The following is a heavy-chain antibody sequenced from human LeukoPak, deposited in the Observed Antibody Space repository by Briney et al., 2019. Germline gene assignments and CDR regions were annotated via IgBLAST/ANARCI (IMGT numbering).Heavy chain of an antibody. CDR1: GFTFSSYE. CDR3: ARLSSFGAFDI. J-gene: IGHJ3*02. D-gene: IGHD3-10*01. V-gene: IGHV3-48*03. Sequence: GGSLRLSCAASGFTFSSYEMNWVRQAPGKGLEWVSYISSCGYTISYADSVKGRFTISRDNAKNSLYLQMNSLRADDTAVYYCARLSSFGAFDIWGQGTMVTVSS. CDR2: ISSCGYTI.